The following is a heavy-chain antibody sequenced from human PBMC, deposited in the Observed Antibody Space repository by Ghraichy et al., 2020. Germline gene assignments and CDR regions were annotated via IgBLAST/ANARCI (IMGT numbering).Heavy chain of an antibody. V-gene: IGHV1-2*04. J-gene: IGHJ3*02. D-gene: IGHD1-7*01. CDR3: ATGGEITGTTLGAFDI. CDR2: INPNSGGT. Sequence: MGWINPNSGGTNYAQKCQGWVTMTRDTSISTAYMELSRLRSDDTAVYYCATGGEITGTTLGAFDIWGQGTMVTVSS.